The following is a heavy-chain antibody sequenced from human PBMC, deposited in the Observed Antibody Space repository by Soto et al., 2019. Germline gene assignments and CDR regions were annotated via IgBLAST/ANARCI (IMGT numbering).Heavy chain of an antibody. D-gene: IGHD2-21*02. CDR2: ISSSGDNI. J-gene: IGHJ4*02. V-gene: IGHV3-48*02. CDR3: ARLPKGSLVTA. CDR1: GFSFSDHS. Sequence: GGSLRLSCVGSGFSFSDHSMNWVRRAPGKGLQWVSYISSSGDNIHYADSVKGRFTVSRDNAKNTLFLRMNSLRDDDTATYYCARLPKGSLVTAWGQGTLVTVSS.